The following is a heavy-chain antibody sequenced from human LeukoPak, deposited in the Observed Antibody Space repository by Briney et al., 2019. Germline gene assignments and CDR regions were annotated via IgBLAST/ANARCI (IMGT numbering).Heavy chain of an antibody. D-gene: IGHD6-13*01. CDR1: GFTFSSYP. CDR2: ISYDGSNK. J-gene: IGHJ4*02. V-gene: IGHV3-30-3*01. CDR3: ARDRCGYSSTCPFDY. Sequence: PGGSVRLSCAAFGFTFSSYPMHWVRQAPGKGLEWLEFISYDGSNKYYADSVKGRFTISRDNSKNTLYLQMNSLRVEDTAVYYCARDRCGYSSTCPFDYWGQGTLVTASS.